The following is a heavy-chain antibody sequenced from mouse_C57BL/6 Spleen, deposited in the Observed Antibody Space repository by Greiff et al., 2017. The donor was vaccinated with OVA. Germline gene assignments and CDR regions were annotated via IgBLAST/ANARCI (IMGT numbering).Heavy chain of an antibody. CDR3: ARSSSYYFDY. CDR1: GYAFSSSW. CDR2: IYPGDGDT. Sequence: LQQSGPELVKPGASVKISCKASGYAFSSSWMNWVKQRPGQGLEWIGRIYPGDGDTNYNGKFKGKATLTADKSSSTAYMQLSSLTSEDSAVYFCARSSSYYFDYWGQGTTLTVSS. J-gene: IGHJ2*01. V-gene: IGHV1-82*01. D-gene: IGHD1-1*01.